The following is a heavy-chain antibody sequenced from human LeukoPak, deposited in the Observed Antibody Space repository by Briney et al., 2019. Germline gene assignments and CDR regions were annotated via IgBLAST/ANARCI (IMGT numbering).Heavy chain of an antibody. CDR3: ARPLTDPYWNDAFDI. D-gene: IGHD1-14*01. CDR2: IYHSGST. J-gene: IGHJ3*02. V-gene: IGHV4-38-2*01. CDR1: GYSISSGYY. Sequence: SETLSLTCAVSGYSISSGYYWGWIRQPPGKGVEWIGSIYHSGSTYYNPSLKSRVTISVDTSKNQFSLKLSSVTAADTAVYYCARPLTDPYWNDAFDIWGQGTMVTVSS.